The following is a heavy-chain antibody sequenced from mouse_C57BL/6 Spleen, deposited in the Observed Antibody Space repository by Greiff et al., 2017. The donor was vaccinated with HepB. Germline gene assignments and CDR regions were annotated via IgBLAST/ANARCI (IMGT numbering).Heavy chain of an antibody. CDR2: IHPNSGST. Sequence: QVHVKQPGAELVKPGASVKLSCKASGYTFTSYWMHWVKQRPGQGLEWIGMIHPNSGSTNYNEKFKSKATLTVDKSSSTAYMQLSSLTSEDSAVYYCARPPQYDYGDFDVWGTGTTVTVSS. D-gene: IGHD2-3*01. V-gene: IGHV1-64*01. CDR3: ARPPQYDYGDFDV. CDR1: GYTFTSYW. J-gene: IGHJ1*03.